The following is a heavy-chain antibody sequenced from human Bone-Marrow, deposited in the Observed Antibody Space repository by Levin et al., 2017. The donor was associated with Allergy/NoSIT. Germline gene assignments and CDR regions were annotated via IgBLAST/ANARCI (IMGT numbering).Heavy chain of an antibody. J-gene: IGHJ4*02. D-gene: IGHD1-1*01. CDR3: AKSFDLLFGTTPFDS. V-gene: IGHV3-23*01. CDR1: GFNFSNYA. CDR2: ISDSGHST. Sequence: QAGGSLRLSCVSSGFNFSNYAMSWVRQAPGKGLEWVSAISDSGHSTYYTDSVKGRFTISRDNSMNTLYLQMNSLSAEDTAIYYCAKSFDLLFGTTPFDSWGQGTLVTVSA.